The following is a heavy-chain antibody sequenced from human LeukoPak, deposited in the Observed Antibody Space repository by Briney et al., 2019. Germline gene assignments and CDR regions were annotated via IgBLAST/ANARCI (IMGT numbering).Heavy chain of an antibody. CDR2: IFTSGSA. V-gene: IGHV4-61*02. J-gene: IGHJ4*02. CDR3: ARLLGGNYYDSSGYFDY. D-gene: IGHD3-22*01. CDR1: GGSISSGIYY. Sequence: SQTLSLTCTVSGGSISSGIYYWSWIRQPAGKGLEWIGRIFTSGSANYNPSLKSRVTISLDTSKNQFSLKLTSVTAADTAVYYCARLLGGNYYDSSGYFDYWGQGTLVTVSS.